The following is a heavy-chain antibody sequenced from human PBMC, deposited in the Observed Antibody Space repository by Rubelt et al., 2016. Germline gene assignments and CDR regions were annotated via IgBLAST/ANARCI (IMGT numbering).Heavy chain of an antibody. Sequence: CATSGFTFSDYAMSWVRQAPGKGLEWVSHISGSSGSTYYADSVKGRFTISRDNSRNTLYLQMNSLRAEETDVEYWVRGSDNGYEVLPFDVWGQGTMVTVSS. CDR3: VRGSDNGYEVLPFDV. J-gene: IGHJ3*01. CDR2: ISGSSGST. CDR1: GFTFSDYA. D-gene: IGHD5-12*01. V-gene: IGHV3-23*01.